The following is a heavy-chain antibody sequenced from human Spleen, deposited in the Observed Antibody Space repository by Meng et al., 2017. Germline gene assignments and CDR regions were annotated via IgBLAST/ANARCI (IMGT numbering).Heavy chain of an antibody. Sequence: QGQRVGSGGGWVKPGRSLGSACEASGFTFSDYHMNWIRQAPGRGLEWISYLSPSGSAIYYADSVKGRFTISRDNAKNSLYLQMNSLRAEDTAIYYCANFYGGNNYWGQGILVTAPQ. D-gene: IGHD4-23*01. CDR3: ANFYGGNNY. V-gene: IGHV3-11*01. CDR1: GFTFSDYH. CDR2: LSPSGSAI. J-gene: IGHJ4*02.